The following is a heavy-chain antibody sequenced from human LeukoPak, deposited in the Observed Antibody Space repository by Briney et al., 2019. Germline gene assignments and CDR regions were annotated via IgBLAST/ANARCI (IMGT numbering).Heavy chain of an antibody. CDR1: VGSFNDYH. CDR2: INDSGSP. Sequence: KASETLSLTCEVNVGSFNDYHWTWIRQSPGKGLEYIGEINDSGSPIYSPSLRSRLTISVDTSKNQFSVTLTSVTVADTAVYYCARGPHPHWPLGQFWGQGSLVTVSS. CDR3: ARGPHPHWPLGQF. J-gene: IGHJ4*02. V-gene: IGHV4-34*01. D-gene: IGHD3-16*01.